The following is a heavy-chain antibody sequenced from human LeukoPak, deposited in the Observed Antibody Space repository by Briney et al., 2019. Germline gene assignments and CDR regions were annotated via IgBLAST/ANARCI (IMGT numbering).Heavy chain of an antibody. CDR3: ARGVPLVGYCSSTSCYNFDY. CDR2: INPSGGST. J-gene: IGHJ4*02. CDR1: GYTFTSYY. Sequence: GASVKVSCKASGYTFTSYYMHWVRQAPGQGLEWMGIINPSGGSTSYAQKFQGRVTMTRDTSTSTVYMELSSLRSEDTAVYYCARGVPLVGYCSSTSCYNFDYWGQGTLVTVSS. V-gene: IGHV1-46*01. D-gene: IGHD2-2*02.